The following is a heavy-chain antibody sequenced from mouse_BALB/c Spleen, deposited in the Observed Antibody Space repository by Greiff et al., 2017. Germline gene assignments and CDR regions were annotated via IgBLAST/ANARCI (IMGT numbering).Heavy chain of an antibody. Sequence: EVKLMESGPELVKPGASVKISCKASGYTFTDYNMHWVKQSHGKSLEWIGYIYPYNGGTGYNQKFKSKATLTVDNSSSTAYMELRSLTSEDSAVYYCAREDFITTVARPFFDYWGQGTTLTVSS. V-gene: IGHV1S29*02. CDR1: GYTFTDYN. CDR3: AREDFITTVARPFFDY. J-gene: IGHJ2*01. D-gene: IGHD1-1*01. CDR2: IYPYNGGT.